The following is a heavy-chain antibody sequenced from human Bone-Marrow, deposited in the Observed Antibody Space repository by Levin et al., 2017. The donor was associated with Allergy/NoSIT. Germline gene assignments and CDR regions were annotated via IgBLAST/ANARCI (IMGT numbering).Heavy chain of an antibody. CDR3: ARHGESSGGSQPNDY. CDR2: IDPSDSYT. D-gene: IGHD2-15*01. CDR1: GYSFTSYW. J-gene: IGHJ4*02. Sequence: GESLKISCKGSGYSFTSYWISWVRQMPGKGLEWMGRIDPSDSYTNYSPSFQGHVTISADKSISTAYLQWSSLKASDTAMYYCARHGESSGGSQPNDYWGQGTLVTVSS. V-gene: IGHV5-10-1*01.